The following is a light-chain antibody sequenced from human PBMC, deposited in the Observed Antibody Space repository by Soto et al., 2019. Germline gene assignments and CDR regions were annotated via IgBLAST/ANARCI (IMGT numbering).Light chain of an antibody. CDR2: GAS. CDR1: QIVPTNY. J-gene: IGKJ1*01. CDR3: QKYGSSKT. V-gene: IGKV3-20*01. Sequence: EIVFTQSPGTLSLSPGERATLSCRASQIVPTNYLAWYQQKPGQAPRLLIYGASSRATGIPDRFSGSGSGTDFTLTISRLEPEAFVVYYCQKYGSSKTFGQGTKVEIK.